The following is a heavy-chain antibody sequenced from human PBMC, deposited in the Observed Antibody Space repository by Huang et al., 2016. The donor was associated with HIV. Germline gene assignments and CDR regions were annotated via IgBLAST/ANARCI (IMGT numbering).Heavy chain of an antibody. Sequence: EIHLVESGGGLVQPGGSLRLSCVVSGFTFNVYSMEWVRQAPGKGLELLSHISSSRGSTHYAASVKVRFTISRDIAKNSRYLQMNRLRPEDTAVYYCARGKFDILTGWDDTYYFDHWGQGTLVTVSS. J-gene: IGHJ4*02. CDR1: GFTFNVYS. D-gene: IGHD3-9*01. CDR2: ISSSRGST. CDR3: ARGKFDILTGWDDTYYFDH. V-gene: IGHV3-48*01.